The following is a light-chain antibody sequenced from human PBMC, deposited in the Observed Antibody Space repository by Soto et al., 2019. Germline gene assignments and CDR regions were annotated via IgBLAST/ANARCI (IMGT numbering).Light chain of an antibody. V-gene: IGKV2-28*01. Sequence: IVMSQSPLSLPVTPGEPASISCRSSQSLLHSNGFIYLDWYLQKPGQPPQLLIYLGSFRATGVCCRCSCSGSGTDFTLQISTVEADDVGVNSCLQSLRGPPRLGQWGKVDIK. J-gene: IGKJ1*01. CDR3: LQSLRGPPR. CDR2: LGS. CDR1: QSLLHSNGFIY.